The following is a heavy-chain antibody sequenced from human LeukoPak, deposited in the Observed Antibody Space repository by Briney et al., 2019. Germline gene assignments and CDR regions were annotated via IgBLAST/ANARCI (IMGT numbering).Heavy chain of an antibody. D-gene: IGHD5-18*01. CDR3: ARSTAMVPKSFDY. CDR2: IYYSGST. V-gene: IGHV4-59*08. Sequence: SETLSLTCTVSGGSISSYYWSWIRQPPGKGLEWIGYIYYSGSTNYNPSLKSRVTISVDTSKNQFSLKLSSVTAADTAVYYCARSTAMVPKSFDYWGQGTLVTVFS. CDR1: GGSISSYY. J-gene: IGHJ4*02.